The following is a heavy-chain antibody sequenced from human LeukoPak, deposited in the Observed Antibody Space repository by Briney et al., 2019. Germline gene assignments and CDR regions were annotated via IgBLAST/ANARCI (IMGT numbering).Heavy chain of an antibody. CDR1: GFTFSSYA. J-gene: IGHJ4*02. CDR3: ARDGAY. Sequence: GGSLRLSCAASGFTFSSYAMHWVRQAPGKGLEWVAVISYDGSNKYYADSVKGRFTISRDNSENTLYLQMNSLRAEDTAVYYCARDGAYWGQGTLVTVSS. CDR2: ISYDGSNK. V-gene: IGHV3-30-3*01. D-gene: IGHD1-26*01.